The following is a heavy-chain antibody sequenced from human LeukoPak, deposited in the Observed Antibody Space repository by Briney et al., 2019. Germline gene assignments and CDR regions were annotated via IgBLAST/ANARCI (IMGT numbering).Heavy chain of an antibody. CDR2: TSSSSSAI. CDR1: GFTFSTYG. CDR3: ARERGAILGATVIDY. J-gene: IGHJ4*02. V-gene: IGHV3-48*01. Sequence: GSLRLSCAASGFTFSTYGMNWVRQAPGKGLEWISYTSSSSSAIFYADSVRGRFTISRDNAKNLLYLQMNSLRAEDTAIYYCARERGAILGATVIDYWGQGTLVTVSS. D-gene: IGHD1-26*01.